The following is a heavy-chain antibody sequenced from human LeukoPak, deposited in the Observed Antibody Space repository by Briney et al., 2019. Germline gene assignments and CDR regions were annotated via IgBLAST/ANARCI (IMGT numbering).Heavy chain of an antibody. CDR2: ISSSSSYI. D-gene: IGHD5-24*01. Sequence: PGGSLRLSCAASGFTFSSYSMNWVRQAPGKGLEWVSSISSSSSYIYYADSVKGRFTISRDNAKNSLYLQMNSLRAEDTAVYYCARDDWGLEMATIFDYWGQGTLVTVSS. CDR3: ARDDWGLEMATIFDY. V-gene: IGHV3-21*01. CDR1: GFTFSSYS. J-gene: IGHJ4*02.